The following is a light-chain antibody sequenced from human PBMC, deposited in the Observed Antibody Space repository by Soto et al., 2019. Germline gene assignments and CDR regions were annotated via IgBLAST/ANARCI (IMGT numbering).Light chain of an antibody. J-gene: IGLJ3*02. CDR3: AAWDDSLNGPV. CDR1: SSNIGSHS. V-gene: IGLV1-44*01. CDR2: KNN. Sequence: QSVLTQPPSASGTPGQTVTISCSGSSSNIGSHSVNWYQQLPGTAPKLIIYKNNQRPSGVPDRFSDSKSGTSASLAISGLQSGDEADYYCAAWDDSLNGPVFGGGTK.